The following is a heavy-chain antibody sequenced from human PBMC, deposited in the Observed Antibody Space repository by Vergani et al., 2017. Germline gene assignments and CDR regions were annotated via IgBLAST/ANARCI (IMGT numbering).Heavy chain of an antibody. CDR2: ISYDGSNK. CDR3: AKDQGGFDY. CDR1: GFTFSSYG. V-gene: IGHV3-30*18. Sequence: QVQLVESGGGVVQPGRSLRLSCAASGFTFSSYGMHWVRQAPGKGLEWVAVISYDGSNKYYADSVKGRFTISRDNSKNTLYLQMNSLRAEDTAVYYCAKDQGGFDYWGRGTLVTVSS. J-gene: IGHJ4*02.